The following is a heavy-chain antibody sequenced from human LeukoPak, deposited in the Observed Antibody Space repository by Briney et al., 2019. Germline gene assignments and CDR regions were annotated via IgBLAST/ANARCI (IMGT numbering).Heavy chain of an antibody. CDR1: GFTFSNYA. CDR3: AKERGTALDY. Sequence: GGSLRLSCEASGFTFSNYAMSWVRQAPGKGLEWVSGICGHGISIYYADSVKGRFAISRDNSKNTLYLQMNSLRAEDTAIYCCAKERGTALDYWGQGTLVTVSS. V-gene: IGHV3-23*01. CDR2: ICGHGISI. J-gene: IGHJ4*02. D-gene: IGHD1-1*01.